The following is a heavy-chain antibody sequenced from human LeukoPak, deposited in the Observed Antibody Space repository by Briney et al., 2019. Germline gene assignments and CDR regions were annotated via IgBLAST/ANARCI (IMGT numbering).Heavy chain of an antibody. CDR3: ARGNGYSYGYHDY. Sequence: PGGSLRLSCAASGFTFSSYAMSWVRQAPGKGLEWVAVIWYDGSKKFYVDSVKGRFTISRDNSKNTLYVQMNSLRAEDTAVYYCARGNGYSYGYHDYWGQGTLVTVSS. J-gene: IGHJ4*02. V-gene: IGHV3-33*08. D-gene: IGHD5-18*01. CDR1: GFTFSSYA. CDR2: IWYDGSKK.